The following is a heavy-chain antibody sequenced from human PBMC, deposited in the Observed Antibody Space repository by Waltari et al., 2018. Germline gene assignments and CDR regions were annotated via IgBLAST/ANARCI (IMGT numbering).Heavy chain of an antibody. CDR1: GGSISSYY. CDR3: ARAAYDYIWGSYRAYYFDY. J-gene: IGHJ4*02. Sequence: QVQLQESGPGLVKPSETLSLTCTVSGGSISSYYWSWIRQPAGKGLEWIGRIYYSGSTYYNPSLKSRVTISVDTSKNQFSLKLSSVTAADTAVYYCARAAYDYIWGSYRAYYFDYWGQGTLVTVSS. CDR2: IYYSGST. V-gene: IGHV4-4*07. D-gene: IGHD3-16*02.